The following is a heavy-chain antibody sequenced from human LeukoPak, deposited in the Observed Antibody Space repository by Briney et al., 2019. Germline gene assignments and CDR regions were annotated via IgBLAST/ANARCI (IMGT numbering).Heavy chain of an antibody. D-gene: IGHD1-26*01. CDR2: AYGDDNT. CDR3: ARGVVGIIPIDR. J-gene: IGHJ4*02. V-gene: IGHV3-53*01. CDR1: GFTVSSSY. Sequence: GGSLRLSCAVSGFTVSSSYMSRVRQAPGKGLEWVAFAYGDDNTYYADSVKGRFTISRDNSKNAFYLQMINLRADDTAVYYCARGVVGIIPIDRWGQGTLVTVSS.